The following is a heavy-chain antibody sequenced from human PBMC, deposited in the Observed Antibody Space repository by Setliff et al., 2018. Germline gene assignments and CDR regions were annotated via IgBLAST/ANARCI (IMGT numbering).Heavy chain of an antibody. CDR1: GGSMTSYY. J-gene: IGHJ4*02. V-gene: IGHV4-59*08. Sequence: PSETLSLTCTVSGGSMTSYYWSWIRQSPWKGLEWIGYVHYSGDSNYNPSLKSRVTMSVDTSKNQFSLQVTSLAATDTALYFCARHEFVGGYYGSVTYRHFDYWGQGILVTVSS. CDR2: VHYSGDS. CDR3: ARHEFVGGYYGSVTYRHFDY. D-gene: IGHD3-10*01.